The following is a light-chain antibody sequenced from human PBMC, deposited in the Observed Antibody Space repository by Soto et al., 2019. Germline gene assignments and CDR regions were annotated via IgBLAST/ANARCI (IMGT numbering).Light chain of an antibody. J-gene: IGKJ4*01. V-gene: IGKV3-11*01. CDR3: QQRVNWPLT. Sequence: EIVLTQSPGTLSLSPGERATLFCRTSQSVSSSYLAWYQQKPGQAPRLLIYDVSKRATGIPARFSGSGSGTDFTLAISSLEPEDFAVYYCQQRVNWPLTFGGGTKVEIK. CDR2: DVS. CDR1: QSVSSSY.